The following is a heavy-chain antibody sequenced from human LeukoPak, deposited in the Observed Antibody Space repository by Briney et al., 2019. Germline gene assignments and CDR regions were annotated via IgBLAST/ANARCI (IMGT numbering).Heavy chain of an antibody. V-gene: IGHV1-69-2*01. CDR1: GYTFINHY. CDR2: IDPEDNET. Sequence: GASVKVSCKTSGYTFINHYIYWVQQAPGKGLEWMGSIDPEDNETMYVEKFQGRVTISADTSTDTAYMQLSGLRSEDTAVYYCAMGTGATSQEYFDSWGQGTLITVSS. CDR3: AMGTGATSQEYFDS. J-gene: IGHJ4*02. D-gene: IGHD1-7*01.